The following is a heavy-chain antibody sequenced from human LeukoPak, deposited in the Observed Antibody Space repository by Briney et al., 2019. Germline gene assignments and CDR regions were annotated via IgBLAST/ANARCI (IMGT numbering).Heavy chain of an antibody. Sequence: SQTLSLTCAISGDSVSSNSAAWNWIRQSPSRGLEWLGRTYYRSKWYNDYAVSVKSRITINPDTSKNQFSLQLNSVTPEDTAVYYCARDEALIAAVGVYYGMDVWGQGTTVTVSS. CDR2: TYYRSKWYN. V-gene: IGHV6-1*01. J-gene: IGHJ6*02. D-gene: IGHD6-13*01. CDR3: ARDEALIAAVGVYYGMDV. CDR1: GDSVSSNSAA.